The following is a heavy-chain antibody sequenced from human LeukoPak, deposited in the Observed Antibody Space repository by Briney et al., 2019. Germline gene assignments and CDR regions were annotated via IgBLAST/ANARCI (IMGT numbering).Heavy chain of an antibody. CDR1: GFTFSSSS. J-gene: IGHJ4*02. V-gene: IGHV3-23*01. Sequence: GGSLRLSCAASGFTFSSSSMSWVRQAPGKGLEWVSAISGSAGTTYYADSVKGRFTISRDNSKNTLYLEMNSLRAEDSAVYYCVKLTSTWGQGTLVTVSS. CDR3: VKLTST. CDR2: ISGSAGTT.